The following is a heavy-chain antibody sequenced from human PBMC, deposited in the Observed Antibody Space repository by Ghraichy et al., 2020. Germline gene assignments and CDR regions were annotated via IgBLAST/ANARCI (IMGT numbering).Heavy chain of an antibody. V-gene: IGHV3-33*01. J-gene: IGHJ6*03. Sequence: GESLNISCAASGFTFSSYGMHWVRQAPGKGLEWVAVIWYDGSNKYYADSVKGRFTISRDNSKNTLYLQMNSLRAEDTAVYYCARFSPNYGDYVTAPYYMDVWGKGTTVTVSS. CDR1: GFTFSSYG. CDR3: ARFSPNYGDYVTAPYYMDV. D-gene: IGHD4-17*01. CDR2: IWYDGSNK.